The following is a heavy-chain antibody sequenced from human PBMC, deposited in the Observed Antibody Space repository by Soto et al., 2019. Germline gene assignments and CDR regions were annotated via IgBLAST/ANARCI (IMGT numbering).Heavy chain of an antibody. CDR3: ARGGEVGSGQYYLDDS. V-gene: IGHV3-74*01. D-gene: IGHD3-10*01. J-gene: IGHJ4*02. Sequence: EVQLVESGGDLVQPGGSLRLSCEASGFTFSSNWMHWVRQGPGKGLVWVSRMDPEGSTRGYADSVKGGFTISRDNARNTVFWQMSSLRDEDTAVYYCARGGEVGSGQYYLDDSWGQGTLVTVSS. CDR1: GFTFSSNW. CDR2: MDPEGSTR.